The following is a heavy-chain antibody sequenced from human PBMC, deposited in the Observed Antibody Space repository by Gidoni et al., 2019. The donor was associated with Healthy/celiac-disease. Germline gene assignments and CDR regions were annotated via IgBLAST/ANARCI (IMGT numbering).Heavy chain of an antibody. Sequence: EVQLVQSGAEVTKPGESLRISGKGSGHGFTSYWIGWVRQMPGKGLAWMGIIYPGDSDTRYSPSFQGQVTISADKSISTAYLQWSSLKASDTAMYYCARHSGSYYADAFDIWGQGTMVTVSS. CDR1: GHGFTSYW. J-gene: IGHJ3*02. CDR3: ARHSGSYYADAFDI. D-gene: IGHD1-26*01. CDR2: IYPGDSDT. V-gene: IGHV5-51*01.